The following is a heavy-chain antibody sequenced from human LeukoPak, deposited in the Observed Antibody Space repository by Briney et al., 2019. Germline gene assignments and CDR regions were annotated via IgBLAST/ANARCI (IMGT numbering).Heavy chain of an antibody. V-gene: IGHV3-74*01. CDR1: GFTFSDYW. J-gene: IGHJ4*02. Sequence: GGSLRLSCAASGFTFSDYWIHWVRQAPGKGLVRVSRINTDGSITNYADSVKGRFSISRDNAKNTLYLQMSSLRAEDTAVYYCARDRGPRTGFMVREAYDYWGQGTLATVSS. CDR3: ARDRGPRTGFMVREAYDY. CDR2: INTDGSIT. D-gene: IGHD3-10*01.